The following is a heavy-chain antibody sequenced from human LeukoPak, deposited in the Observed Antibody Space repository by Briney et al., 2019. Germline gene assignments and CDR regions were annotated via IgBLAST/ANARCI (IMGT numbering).Heavy chain of an antibody. CDR3: AREGYDILTGYYRFDY. Sequence: ASVKVSCKASGGTFSSYAIGWVRQAPGQGLEWMGRIIPILGIANYAQKFQGRVTITADKSTSTAYMELSSLRSEDTAVYYCAREGYDILTGYYRFDYWGQGTLVTVSS. CDR2: IIPILGIA. J-gene: IGHJ4*02. D-gene: IGHD3-9*01. CDR1: GGTFSSYA. V-gene: IGHV1-69*04.